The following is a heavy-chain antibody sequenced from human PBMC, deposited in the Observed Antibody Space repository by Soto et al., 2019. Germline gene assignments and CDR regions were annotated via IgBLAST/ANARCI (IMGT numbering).Heavy chain of an antibody. V-gene: IGHV1-24*01. CDR1: GYTLTELS. Sequence: ASVKVSCKVSGYTLTELSMHWVRQAPGKGLEWMGGFDPEDGETIYAQKFQGRVTMTEDTSTDTAYMELSSLRSEDTAVYYCATHYGSGSYYNWFDPWGQGTLVTVSS. D-gene: IGHD3-10*01. CDR3: ATHYGSGSYYNWFDP. CDR2: FDPEDGET. J-gene: IGHJ5*02.